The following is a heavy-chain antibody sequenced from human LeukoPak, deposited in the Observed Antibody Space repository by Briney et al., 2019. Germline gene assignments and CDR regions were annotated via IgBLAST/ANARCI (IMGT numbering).Heavy chain of an antibody. V-gene: IGHV4-59*01. CDR1: GGSISSYY. Sequence: SETLSLTCTVSGGSISSYYWSWIRQPPGKGLEWIGYIYYSGSTNYNPSLKSRVTISVDTSKNQFSLKLSSVTAADTAVYYCAGAVPYYYYYMDVWGKGTTVTVSS. CDR3: AGAVPYYYYYMDV. CDR2: IYYSGST. J-gene: IGHJ6*03.